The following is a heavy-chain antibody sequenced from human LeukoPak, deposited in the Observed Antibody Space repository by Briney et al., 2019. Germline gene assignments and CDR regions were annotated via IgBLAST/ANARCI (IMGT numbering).Heavy chain of an antibody. CDR2: ISSSSSYI. Sequence: GGSLRLSCAASGFTFSSHSMNWVRQAPGKGVEWVPSISSSSSYIYYADSVKGRFTISRDNAKNSLYLQMNSLRAEDTAVYYCARGPYIVATKNFDYWGQGTLVTVSS. D-gene: IGHD5-12*01. CDR3: ARGPYIVATKNFDY. CDR1: GFTFSSHS. J-gene: IGHJ4*02. V-gene: IGHV3-21*01.